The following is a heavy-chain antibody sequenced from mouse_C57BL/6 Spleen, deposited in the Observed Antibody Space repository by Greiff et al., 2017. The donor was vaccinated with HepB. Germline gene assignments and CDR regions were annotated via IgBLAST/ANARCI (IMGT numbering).Heavy chain of an antibody. Sequence: QVQLQQSGAELVRPGSSVKLSCKASGYTFTSYWMHWVKQRPIQGLEWIGNIDPSDSETHYNQKFKDKATLTVDKSSSTAYMQLSSLTSEDSAVYYCAREIYYYGSRYFDVWGTGTTVTVSS. V-gene: IGHV1-52*01. J-gene: IGHJ1*03. D-gene: IGHD1-1*01. CDR3: AREIYYYGSRYFDV. CDR2: IDPSDSET. CDR1: GYTFTSYW.